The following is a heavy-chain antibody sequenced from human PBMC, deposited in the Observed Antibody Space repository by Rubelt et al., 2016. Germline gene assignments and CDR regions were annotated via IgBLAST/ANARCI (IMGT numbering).Heavy chain of an antibody. CDR1: GYSISSGNY. V-gene: IGHV4-38-2*02. CDR2: IFHSGST. CDR3: ARGRVVARITEDTAMVPD. J-gene: IGHJ4*02. D-gene: IGHD5-18*01. Sequence: QVQLQEPGPGLVKPSETLSLTCTVSGYSISSGNYWGWIRQPPGKGLEWIGSIFHSGSTYYKPSLKSRITISVDTSKNQFSLKLGSVTAADTAVYYCARGRVVARITEDTAMVPDWGQGTLVTGSS.